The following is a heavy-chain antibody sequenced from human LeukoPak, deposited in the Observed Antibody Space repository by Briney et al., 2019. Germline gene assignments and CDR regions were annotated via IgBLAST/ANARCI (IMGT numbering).Heavy chain of an antibody. CDR3: ARTGGVWQQLDYFDY. Sequence: PGGSLRLCCAASGFTFSSYAMHWVRQAPGKGLEWVAVISYDGSNKYYADSVKGRFTISRDNSKNTLYLQMNSLRAEDTAVYYCARTGGVWQQLDYFDYWGQGTLVTVSS. CDR1: GFTFSSYA. V-gene: IGHV3-30*04. D-gene: IGHD6-13*01. J-gene: IGHJ4*02. CDR2: ISYDGSNK.